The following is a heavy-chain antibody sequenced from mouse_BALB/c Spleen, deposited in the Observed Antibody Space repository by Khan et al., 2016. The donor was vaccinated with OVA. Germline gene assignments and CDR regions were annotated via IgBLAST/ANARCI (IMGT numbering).Heavy chain of an antibody. Sequence: EVELVESGGDLVKPGGSLKLSCAASGFTFSSYSMSWVRQTPDKRLEWVASISSGGDYTYYPDSVKGRFTFSRDNAKNTLYLQLSDLKSEDTAMYYGADHLTGSFACWGQGTLVTVSA. CDR1: GFTFSSYS. J-gene: IGHJ3*01. V-gene: IGHV5-6*01. CDR3: ADHLTGSFAC. D-gene: IGHD4-1*01. CDR2: ISSGGDYT.